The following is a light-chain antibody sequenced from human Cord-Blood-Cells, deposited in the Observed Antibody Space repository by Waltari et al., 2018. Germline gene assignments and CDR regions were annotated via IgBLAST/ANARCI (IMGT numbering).Light chain of an antibody. CDR1: QRISSY. CDR3: QQSYSTPYT. CDR2: AAS. Sequence: DIQMNQSPSSLSASVGDRVTIPCRASQRISSYLNWYQQKPGKAPKLLSYAASSLQSGVPSRFSGSGSGTDFTLTISSLQPEDFATYYCQQSYSTPYTFGQGTKLEIK. V-gene: IGKV1-39*01. J-gene: IGKJ2*01.